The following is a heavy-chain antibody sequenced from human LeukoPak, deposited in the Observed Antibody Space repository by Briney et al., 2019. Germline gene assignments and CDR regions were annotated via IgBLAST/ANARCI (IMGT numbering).Heavy chain of an antibody. J-gene: IGHJ6*04. V-gene: IGHV3-48*03. CDR1: GFTFSSYE. D-gene: IGHD6-19*01. CDR2: ISSSGSTI. CDR3: ARQKPGSSGWYAPYYYYGMDV. Sequence: PGGSLRLSCAASGFTFSSYEMNWVRQAPGKGLEWVSHISSSGSTIYYADSVKGRFTISRDNAKNSLYLQMNSLRAEDAAVYYCARQKPGSSGWYAPYYYYGMDVWGKGTTVTVSS.